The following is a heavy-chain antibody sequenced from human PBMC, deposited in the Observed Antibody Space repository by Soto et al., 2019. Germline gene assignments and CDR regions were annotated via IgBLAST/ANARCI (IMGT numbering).Heavy chain of an antibody. J-gene: IGHJ4*02. Sequence: QVQLVQSGAEVKKPGASVKVSCKASGYTFTSYGISWVRQAPGQGLEWMGWISGYNGNTNYAQKLQGRITMTTDTSTNTAYMELRSLISDDAAMSYCARSQRYFDWLGDYWGQGTLVTVFS. CDR1: GYTFTSYG. CDR3: ARSQRYFDWLGDY. V-gene: IGHV1-18*01. CDR2: ISGYNGNT. D-gene: IGHD3-9*01.